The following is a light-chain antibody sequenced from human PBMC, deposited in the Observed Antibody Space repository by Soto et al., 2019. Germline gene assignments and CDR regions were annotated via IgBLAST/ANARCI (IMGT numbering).Light chain of an antibody. Sequence: EIALIQSPATLSLSPGERVTLSCRASQSVSSYFAWYQQKPGQAPRLLIYEASNRATGIPARFSGSGSGTDFTLTISTLEPEYFAVYYCQQRRSWPITFGQGTRLEIK. CDR1: QSVSSY. CDR2: EAS. J-gene: IGKJ5*01. CDR3: QQRRSWPIT. V-gene: IGKV3-11*01.